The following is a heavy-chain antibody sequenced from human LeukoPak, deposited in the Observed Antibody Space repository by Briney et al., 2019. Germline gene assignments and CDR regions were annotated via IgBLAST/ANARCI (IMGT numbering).Heavy chain of an antibody. V-gene: IGHV3-30*18. CDR3: AKRPSDYGDYVSYFDY. D-gene: IGHD4-17*01. CDR1: GFTFSKYA. CDR2: ISDDGRRK. J-gene: IGHJ4*02. Sequence: GGSLRLSCAASGFTFSKYAMYWVRQAPGKGLEWVGVISDDGRRKDYAGSVKGRFTISRGNSKDTLYLQMNSLRAEDTGVYYCAKRPSDYGDYVSYFDYWGQGTLVTVSS.